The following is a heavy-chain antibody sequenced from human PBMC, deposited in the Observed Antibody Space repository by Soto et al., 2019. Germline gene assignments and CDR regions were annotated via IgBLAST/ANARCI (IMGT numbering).Heavy chain of an antibody. J-gene: IGHJ4*02. CDR1: GYTFTGYW. Sequence: RGESLKISCQGSGYTFTGYWIGWVRLTPGKGLEWMGIIYPGDSDTRYSPSFQGQVTISADTSINTAYLQWSSLQASDTAVYYCVVQQKLPWFNYWGQGTRVTVSS. D-gene: IGHD2-2*01. V-gene: IGHV5-51*01. CDR2: IYPGDSDT. CDR3: VVQQKLPWFNY.